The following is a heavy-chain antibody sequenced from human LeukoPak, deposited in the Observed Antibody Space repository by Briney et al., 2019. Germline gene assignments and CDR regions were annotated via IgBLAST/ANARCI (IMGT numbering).Heavy chain of an antibody. CDR3: ARGGTTVAGTFWFDP. J-gene: IGHJ5*02. CDR1: GGSIGSSNW. D-gene: IGHD6-19*01. CDR2: IYHSGST. V-gene: IGHV4-4*02. Sequence: SETLSLTCAVSGGSIGSSNWWSWVRQPPGKGLEWSGEIYHSGSTNYNSSLKSRVTISVDKSKNQFSLKLSSVTAADTAMYYCARGGTTVAGTFWFDPWGQGTLVTVSS.